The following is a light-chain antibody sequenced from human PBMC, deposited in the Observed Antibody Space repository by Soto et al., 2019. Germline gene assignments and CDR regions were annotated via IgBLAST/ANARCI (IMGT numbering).Light chain of an antibody. J-gene: IGLJ1*01. CDR2: DVN. CDR1: SSDVGAYNY. Sequence: QSVLTQPASVSGSPGQSITISCAGTSSDVGAYNYVSWYQHHPGKAPKLMIYDVNNRPSGDSNRFSGSKSGNTASLTISGLQAEDEADYYCSAWTSGATYVFRSGTNVTVL. CDR3: SAWTSGATYV. V-gene: IGLV2-14*03.